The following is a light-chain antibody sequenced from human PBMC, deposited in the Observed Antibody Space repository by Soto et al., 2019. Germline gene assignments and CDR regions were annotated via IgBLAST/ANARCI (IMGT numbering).Light chain of an antibody. Sequence: QSVLTQPPSVSGTPGQRVTISCAGSSSNIGSNTVTWYQQLPGTAPKLLIYDAHQRPSGIPDRFSGSKSGTSASLAISGLQSGDEADYYCAAWDDSLNIFVFATGTKLTVL. CDR3: AAWDDSLNIFV. CDR1: SSNIGSNT. CDR2: DAH. J-gene: IGLJ1*01. V-gene: IGLV1-44*01.